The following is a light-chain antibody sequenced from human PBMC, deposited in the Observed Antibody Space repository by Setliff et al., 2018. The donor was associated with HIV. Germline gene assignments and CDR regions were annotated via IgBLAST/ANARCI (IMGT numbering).Light chain of an antibody. CDR1: SSDIGRYNY. CDR3: SSKASISNLDV. V-gene: IGLV2-14*01. CDR2: DVN. J-gene: IGLJ1*01. Sequence: QSVLAQPAPVSGSPGQSIAIFCIGSSSDIGRYNYVSWYQQHPGQAPKLIVYDVNKRPSGVSNRFAGSKSDNMASLTISGLQADDEGDYYCSSKASISNLDVFGTGTKVTVL.